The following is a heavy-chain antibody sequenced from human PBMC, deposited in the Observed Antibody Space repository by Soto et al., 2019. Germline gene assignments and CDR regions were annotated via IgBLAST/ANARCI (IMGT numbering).Heavy chain of an antibody. CDR2: ISGSGGST. J-gene: IGHJ6*02. CDR1: GFTFSSYA. Sequence: GGSLRLSCAVPGFTFSSYAMSWVRQAPGKGLEWVSAISGSGGSTYYADSVKGRFTISRDNSKNTLYLQMNSLRAEDTAVYYCAKHRGYGSGSYYYDYYYGMDVWGQGTTVTVSS. CDR3: AKHRGYGSGSYYYDYYYGMDV. D-gene: IGHD3-10*01. V-gene: IGHV3-23*01.